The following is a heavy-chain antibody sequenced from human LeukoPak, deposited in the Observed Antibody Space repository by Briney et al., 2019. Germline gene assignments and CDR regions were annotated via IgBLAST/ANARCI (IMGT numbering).Heavy chain of an antibody. CDR1: GYSITNGYY. V-gene: IGHV4-38-2*02. CDR3: VRQERQGNWFDP. CDR2: IYHSGDSP. J-gene: IGHJ5*02. Sequence: SETLSLTCTVSGYSITNGYYWGWVRQPPGKGLEWIGNIYHSGDSPYYNPTLKSRVTLAVDTSKNHFSPKLNSVTATYTSVFLCVRQERQGNWFDPWGQGTLVIVSS.